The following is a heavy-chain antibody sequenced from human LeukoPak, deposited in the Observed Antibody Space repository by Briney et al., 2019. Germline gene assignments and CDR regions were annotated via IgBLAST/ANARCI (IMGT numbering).Heavy chain of an antibody. D-gene: IGHD3-10*01. V-gene: IGHV3-21*01. CDR1: GFPFRSFS. J-gene: IGHJ4*02. CDR3: ARAEGSGSSFDY. Sequence: GVSLRLSCVASGFPFRSFSMNWVRQAPGKGLEWVSSISSSSTYIYYADSVKGRFTISRDNAKNSLYLQMNSLRVEDTAVYYCARAEGSGSSFDYWGQGTLVTVSS. CDR2: ISSSSTYI.